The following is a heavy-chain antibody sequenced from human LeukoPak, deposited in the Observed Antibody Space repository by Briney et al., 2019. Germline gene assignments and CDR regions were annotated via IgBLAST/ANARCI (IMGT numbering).Heavy chain of an antibody. J-gene: IGHJ4*02. V-gene: IGHV3-7*01. CDR3: ARGKVHDY. CDR1: GFSFSSYW. CDR2: IKEDGSER. Sequence: GGSLRLSCAASGFSFSSYWMSWVRQAPGKGLEWVANIKEDGSERNYVDSVKGRFTISRDNAKNSLYLQMNSLRAEDTAVYYCARGKVHDYWGQGTPVIVSS.